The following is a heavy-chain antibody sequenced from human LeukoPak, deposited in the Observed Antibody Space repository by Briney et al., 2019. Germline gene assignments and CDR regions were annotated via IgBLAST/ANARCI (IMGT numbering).Heavy chain of an antibody. CDR1: GYSISSGYY. CDR3: ARLRRGYDFWSGYSPYYYYYYMDV. Sequence: PSETLSLTCAVSGYSISSGYYWGWIRQPPGKGLEWIGSIYHSGSTYYNPSLESRVTISVDTSKNQFSLKLSSVTAADTAVYYCARLRRGYDFWSGYSPYYYYYYMDVWGKGTTVTVSS. V-gene: IGHV4-38-2*01. J-gene: IGHJ6*03. D-gene: IGHD3-3*01. CDR2: IYHSGST.